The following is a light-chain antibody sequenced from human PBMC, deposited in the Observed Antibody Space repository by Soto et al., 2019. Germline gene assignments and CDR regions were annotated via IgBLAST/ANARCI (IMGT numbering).Light chain of an antibody. V-gene: IGKV3-11*01. CDR1: QSVSSY. J-gene: IGKJ4*01. CDR2: DAS. Sequence: EIVLTQSPATLSLSPGERATLSCRASQSVSSYLAWYQQKPGQAPRLLIYDASNRATGIPARFSGSGSGTAFTLPFSTLEPEYFAFYYCQRRGNWPPFTFGGGTKGDIK. CDR3: QRRGNWPPFT.